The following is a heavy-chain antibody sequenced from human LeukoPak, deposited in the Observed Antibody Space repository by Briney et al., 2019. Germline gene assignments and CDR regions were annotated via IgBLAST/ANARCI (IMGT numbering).Heavy chain of an antibody. V-gene: IGHV1-2*02. D-gene: IGHD2-8*01. Sequence: ASVKVSCKASGGTFSSYAISWVRQAPGQGLEWMGWINPNSGGTNYAQKFQGRVTMTRDTSISTAYMELSRLRSDDTAVYYCARASRLYENDYWGQGTLATVSS. J-gene: IGHJ4*02. CDR3: ARASRLYENDY. CDR1: GGTFSSYA. CDR2: INPNSGGT.